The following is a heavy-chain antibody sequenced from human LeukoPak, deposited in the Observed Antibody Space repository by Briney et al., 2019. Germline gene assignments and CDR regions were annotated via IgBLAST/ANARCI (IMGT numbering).Heavy chain of an antibody. CDR2: INPNSGGT. CDR3: ARGYVVVGTIRWFDP. V-gene: IGHV1-2*02. CDR1: GYTFTGYY. J-gene: IGHJ5*02. Sequence: ASVKVSCKASGYTFTGYYMHWVRQAPGQGLEWMGWINPNSGGTNYAQKFQGRVTMTRDTSISTAYKELSRLRSDDTAVYYCARGYVVVGTIRWFDPWGQGTLVTVSS. D-gene: IGHD2-2*01.